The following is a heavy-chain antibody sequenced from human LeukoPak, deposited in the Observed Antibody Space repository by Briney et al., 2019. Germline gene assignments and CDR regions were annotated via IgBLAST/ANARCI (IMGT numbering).Heavy chain of an antibody. J-gene: IGHJ3*02. D-gene: IGHD2-21*01. CDR2: IYSGGST. CDR1: GFTVSSNY. Sequence: GGSLRLSCAASGFTVSSNYMSWVRQAPGKGLEWVSVIYSGGSTYYADSVKGRLTISRDNSKNTLYPQMNSLRAEDTAVYYCAREVVLGDAFDIWGQGTMVTVSS. CDR3: AREVVLGDAFDI. V-gene: IGHV3-66*01.